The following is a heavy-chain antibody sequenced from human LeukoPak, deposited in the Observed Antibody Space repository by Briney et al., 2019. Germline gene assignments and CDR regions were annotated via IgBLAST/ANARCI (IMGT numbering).Heavy chain of an antibody. CDR2: ISSSSSYT. Sequence: GGSLRLSCAAFGFTFSDYYMSWIRQAPGKGLEWVSYISSSSSYTNYADSVKGRFTISRDNAKNSLYLQMNSLRAEDTAVYYCARMTAADAFDIWGQGTMVTVSS. J-gene: IGHJ3*02. V-gene: IGHV3-11*06. CDR1: GFTFSDYY. CDR3: ARMTAADAFDI.